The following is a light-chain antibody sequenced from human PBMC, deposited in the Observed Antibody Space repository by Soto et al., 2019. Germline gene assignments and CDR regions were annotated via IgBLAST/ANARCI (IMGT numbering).Light chain of an antibody. CDR2: DAS. Sequence: EIVLTQSPATLALSPGERDTLSCRASQSVSTYLALYQQKPGQAPRLLIYDASNRATGIPARFSGSGSGTDFTLTISSLEPEDFAVYYCQHRTNWPPLTFGGGTKVEIK. V-gene: IGKV3-11*01. J-gene: IGKJ4*01. CDR1: QSVSTY. CDR3: QHRTNWPPLT.